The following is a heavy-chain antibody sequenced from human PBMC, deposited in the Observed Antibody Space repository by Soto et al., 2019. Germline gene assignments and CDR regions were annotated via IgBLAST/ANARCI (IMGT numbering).Heavy chain of an antibody. J-gene: IGHJ6*04. Sequence: SVKVSCKASGGTFSSYAISWVRQAPGQGLEWMGGIIPIFGTANYAQKFQGRVTITADESTSTAYMELSSLRSEDTAVYYCAGVSYLAGGSYHSSGMDVGAKRTTVTAPS. D-gene: IGHD5-12*01. CDR2: IIPIFGTA. CDR1: GGTFSSYA. CDR3: AGVSYLAGGSYHSSGMDV. V-gene: IGHV1-69*13.